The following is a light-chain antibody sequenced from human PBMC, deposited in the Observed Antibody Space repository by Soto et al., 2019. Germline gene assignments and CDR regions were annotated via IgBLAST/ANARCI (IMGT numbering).Light chain of an antibody. Sequence: DIVMTQSPESLAVSLGERATINCKSSQSVLYSSNNKNYLAWYQQKPGQPPKLLIYWASTRESGVPDRFSGSGSGTDFTLTISSLQPEDFATYYCQQLNSYPHTFGGGTKVDIK. CDR3: QQLNSYPHT. V-gene: IGKV4-1*01. CDR1: QSVLYSSNNKNY. CDR2: WAS. J-gene: IGKJ4*01.